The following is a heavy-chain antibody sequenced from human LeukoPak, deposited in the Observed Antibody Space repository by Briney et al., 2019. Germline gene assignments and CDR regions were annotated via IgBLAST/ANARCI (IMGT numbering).Heavy chain of an antibody. J-gene: IGHJ4*02. CDR2: FSGSGGST. D-gene: IGHD3-10*01. CDR3: ASFSVYYYGSGIGY. Sequence: GGSLRLSCAASGFTFSSYAMSWVRQAPGKGLECISGFSGSGGSTYYADSVKGRFTISRDNAKNSLYLQMNSLRAEDTAVYYCASFSVYYYGSGIGYWGQGTLVTVSS. CDR1: GFTFSSYA. V-gene: IGHV3-23*01.